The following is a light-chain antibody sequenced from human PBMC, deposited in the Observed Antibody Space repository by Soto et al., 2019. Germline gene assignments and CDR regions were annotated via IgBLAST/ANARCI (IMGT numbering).Light chain of an antibody. J-gene: IGKJ1*01. CDR3: QQYGNLPRP. CDR1: QSVSTY. V-gene: IGKV3-11*01. Sequence: EIELTQSPVTLSLSKGDRATVSCRASQSVSTYLAWYRQKPGQPPRLLIYDTSTWATGIPARFSGSGSGTEFTLTIGSLQPEDFALYYCQQYGNLPRPFGQGTKVDIK. CDR2: DTS.